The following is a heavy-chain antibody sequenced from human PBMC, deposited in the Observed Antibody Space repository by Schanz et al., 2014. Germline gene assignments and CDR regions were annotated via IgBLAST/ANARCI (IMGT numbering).Heavy chain of an antibody. CDR2: IYGGGST. J-gene: IGHJ6*02. Sequence: QVQLQESGPGLVRPSETLSLTCTVSGVSISSFYWSWIRQSPGQGLEYFGYIYGGGSTSYNPPFKSRAARTFDTSRNAFSLKPSSVPAADTAVYYCTRMSLRRGDYGGLDVWGQGTTVTVSS. CDR3: TRMSLRRGDYGGLDV. CDR1: GVSISSFY. D-gene: IGHD3-10*01. V-gene: IGHV4-59*08.